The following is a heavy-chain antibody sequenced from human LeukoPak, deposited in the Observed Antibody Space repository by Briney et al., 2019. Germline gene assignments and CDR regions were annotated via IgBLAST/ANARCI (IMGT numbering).Heavy chain of an antibody. CDR1: GGSISSSSYY. J-gene: IGHJ4*02. CDR2: IYYSGST. D-gene: IGHD6-13*01. CDR3: ARHIGAAAAGTYY. Sequence: PSETLSLTCTVSGGSISSSSYYWGWIRQPPGTGLEWIGSIYYSGSTYYNPSLKSRVTISVDTSKNQFSLKLSSVTAADTAVYYCARHIGAAAAGTYYWGQGTLVTVSS. V-gene: IGHV4-39*01.